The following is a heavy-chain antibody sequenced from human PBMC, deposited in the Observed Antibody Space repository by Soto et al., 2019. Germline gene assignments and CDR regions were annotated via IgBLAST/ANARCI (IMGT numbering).Heavy chain of an antibody. CDR1: GFTFSYSW. CDR3: ADPLDLDV. CDR2: IQPDGSEK. Sequence: EVQLVESGGGLVQPGGSLRLSCAASGFTFSYSWMSWVRQAPGKGLEWVATIQPDGSEKYYVDSVKGRFTISRDNAKNLLYLQMNSLRVEDTAVFYCADPLDLDVWGKGGTVTVSS. V-gene: IGHV3-7*01. J-gene: IGHJ6*04.